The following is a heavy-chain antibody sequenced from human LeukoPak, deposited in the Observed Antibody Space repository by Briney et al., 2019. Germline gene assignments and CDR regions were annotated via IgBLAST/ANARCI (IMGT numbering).Heavy chain of an antibody. Sequence: GGSLRLSCAASGFTFSSYAMSWVRQAPGKGLEWVSAISGSGGSTYYADSVKGRFTISRDNSKNTLYLQMNSLRAEDTAVYYCAKNKEYSSSWADAFDIWGQGTMVTVSS. J-gene: IGHJ3*02. V-gene: IGHV3-23*01. CDR1: GFTFSSYA. D-gene: IGHD6-6*01. CDR2: ISGSGGST. CDR3: AKNKEYSSSWADAFDI.